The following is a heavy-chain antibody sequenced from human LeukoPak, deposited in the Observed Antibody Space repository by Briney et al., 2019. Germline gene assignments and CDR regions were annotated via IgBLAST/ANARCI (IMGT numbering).Heavy chain of an antibody. D-gene: IGHD1-14*01. J-gene: IGHJ5*02. CDR3: AKEGTVRWFDP. Sequence: PSETLSLTCAVYGGSFSGYYWSWIRQPPGKGLEWIGEINHSGSTNYNPSLKSRVTISVDTSKNQFSLKLNSVTAADTAVYYCAKEGTVRWFDPWGQGTLVTVSS. V-gene: IGHV4-34*01. CDR2: INHSGST. CDR1: GGSFSGYY.